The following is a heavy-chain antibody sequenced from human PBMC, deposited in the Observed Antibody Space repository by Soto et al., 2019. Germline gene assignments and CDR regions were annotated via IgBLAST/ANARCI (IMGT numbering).Heavy chain of an antibody. CDR3: ARVTYYYDRSGSMPVKYFDH. J-gene: IGHJ4*02. CDR1: GFTFTSYA. Sequence: PGGSLRLSCEASGFTFTSYAMGWVRQAPGKGLEWVSSVSGSGAGTYYADSVKGRFTISRDNSKNTMHLQMNFLRAEDTAEYYCARVTYYYDRSGSMPVKYFDHWGQGILVTVSS. V-gene: IGHV3-23*01. CDR2: VSGSGAGT. D-gene: IGHD3-22*01.